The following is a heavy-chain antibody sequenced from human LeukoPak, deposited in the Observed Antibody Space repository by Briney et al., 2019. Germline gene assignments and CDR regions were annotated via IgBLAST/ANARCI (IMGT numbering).Heavy chain of an antibody. CDR1: GFTFSNYA. V-gene: IGHV3-23*01. Sequence: GGSLRLSCAASGFTFSNYAMSWVRQAPGKGLEWVSLISGSGASKYYADSVKGRFTVSRDNSKNTLYLQMNSLRAEDTAVYYCAKDPDCSSISYRAPFDYWGQGTLVTVSS. J-gene: IGHJ4*02. CDR3: AKDPDCSSISYRAPFDY. D-gene: IGHD2-2*01. CDR2: ISGSGASK.